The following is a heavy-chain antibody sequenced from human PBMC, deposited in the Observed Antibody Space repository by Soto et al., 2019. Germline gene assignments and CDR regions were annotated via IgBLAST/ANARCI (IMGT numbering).Heavy chain of an antibody. CDR3: SRLDRGSPLFYYSCGMDV. CDR2: IWYDGSNK. CDR1: GFTFSSYG. Sequence: GSLRLSCAASGFTFSSYGMHWVRQAPGKGLERVAVIWYDGSNKYYADSVKGRFTIYRDNSQNTLYLQMDSLRAEDTAVYYCSRLDRGSPLFYYSCGMDVWGQGTTVSV. J-gene: IGHJ6*02. D-gene: IGHD2-21*01. V-gene: IGHV3-33*01.